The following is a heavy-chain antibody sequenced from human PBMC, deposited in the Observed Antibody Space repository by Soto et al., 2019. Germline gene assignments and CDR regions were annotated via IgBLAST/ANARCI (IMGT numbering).Heavy chain of an antibody. CDR1: GYTFTSYG. D-gene: IGHD3-22*01. V-gene: IGHV1-18*01. Sequence: GASVKVSCKASGYTFTSYGISWVRQAPGQGLEWMGWISAYNGNTNYAQNLQGRVTMTTDRSTSTAYMELRSLRSDDTAVYYCARGMYYYDSSGYYLGCDYWGQGTLVTVSS. CDR3: ARGMYYYDSSGYYLGCDY. CDR2: ISAYNGNT. J-gene: IGHJ4*02.